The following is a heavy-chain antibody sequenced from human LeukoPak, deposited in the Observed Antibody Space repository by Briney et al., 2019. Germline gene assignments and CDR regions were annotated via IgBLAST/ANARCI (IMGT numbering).Heavy chain of an antibody. J-gene: IGHJ4*02. CDR2: ISYDGSNK. Sequence: PGGSLRLPCAASGFTFSSYAMHWVRRAPGKGLEWVAVISYDGSNKYYADSVKGRFTISRDNSKNTLYLQMNSLRAEDTAVYYCARDLNTAMDYWGQGTLVTVSS. V-gene: IGHV3-30*04. D-gene: IGHD5-18*01. CDR3: ARDLNTAMDY. CDR1: GFTFSSYA.